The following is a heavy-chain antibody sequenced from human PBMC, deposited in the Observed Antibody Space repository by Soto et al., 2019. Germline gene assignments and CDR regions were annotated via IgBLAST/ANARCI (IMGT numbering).Heavy chain of an antibody. V-gene: IGHV2-5*02. J-gene: IGHJ4*02. CDR2: IYWDEDE. Sequence: QITLKESGPTLVKPTETLTLTCTFSGFSLTTRGVGVGWIRQPPGKALEWLALIYWDEDEGYNPSLKSRLTIPKATSKNQVFLTMTYMDPVDTATYYCAHRPRGYSYHFDYWGQGTLVTVSS. CDR3: AHRPRGYSYHFDY. CDR1: GFSLTTRGVG. D-gene: IGHD5-18*01.